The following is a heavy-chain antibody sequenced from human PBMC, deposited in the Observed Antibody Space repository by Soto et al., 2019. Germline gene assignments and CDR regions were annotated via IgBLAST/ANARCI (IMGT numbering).Heavy chain of an antibody. CDR2: IIPILGTA. CDR1: GGTFSSYT. Sequence: QVQLVQSGAEVKKPGSSVTVSCKASGGTFSSYTISWVRQAPGQGLEWMGGIIPILGTANYAQKFQGRVTITADESTRTAYMELSSLRSEDTAVYYCARGNHRWLQLWYFDLWGRGTLVTVSS. CDR3: ARGNHRWLQLWYFDL. D-gene: IGHD5-12*01. J-gene: IGHJ2*01. V-gene: IGHV1-69*12.